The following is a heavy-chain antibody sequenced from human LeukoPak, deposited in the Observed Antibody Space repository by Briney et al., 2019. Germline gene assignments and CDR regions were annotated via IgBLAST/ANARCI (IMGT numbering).Heavy chain of an antibody. V-gene: IGHV3-30*18. Sequence: GKSLRLCCAASGFTFNNYGMHWVRQAPGKGLEWVAVISYDGRNKHYPDSVKGRFTISRDISTDTLWLQMDSLRTEDTAVYYCAKGPLRGTAAAIDYWGQGTLVTVSS. CDR1: GFTFNNYG. CDR3: AKGPLRGTAAAIDY. D-gene: IGHD2-2*01. J-gene: IGHJ4*02. CDR2: ISYDGRNK.